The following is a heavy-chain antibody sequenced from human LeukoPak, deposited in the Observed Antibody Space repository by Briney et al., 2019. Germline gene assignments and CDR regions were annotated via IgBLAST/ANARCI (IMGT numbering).Heavy chain of an antibody. V-gene: IGHV3-21*01. CDR3: ARDGVPPYYYDSSGYLFPTYFDY. Sequence: GGSLRLSCAASGFTFSSYSMNWVRQAPGKGLEWVSSISSSSSYIYYADSVKGRFTISRDNAKNSLYLQMNSLRAEDTAVYYCARDGVPPYYYDSSGYLFPTYFDYWGQGTLVTVSS. J-gene: IGHJ4*02. CDR2: ISSSSSYI. D-gene: IGHD3-22*01. CDR1: GFTFSSYS.